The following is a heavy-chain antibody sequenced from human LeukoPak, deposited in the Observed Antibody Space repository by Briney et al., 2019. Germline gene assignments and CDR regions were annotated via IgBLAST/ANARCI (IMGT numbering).Heavy chain of an antibody. D-gene: IGHD3-22*01. CDR1: GGSIGSYY. CDR2: VSYSGST. J-gene: IGHJ4*02. V-gene: IGHV4-59*01. CDR3: ARATSGYYFDF. Sequence: SETLSLTCTVSGGSIGSYYWNCIRQPPGKGLEWIGYVSYSGSTNYNPSLKSRVIMSVDKSKNQFSLKLSSVTAADTAVYFCARATSGYYFDFWDQGTLVTVSS.